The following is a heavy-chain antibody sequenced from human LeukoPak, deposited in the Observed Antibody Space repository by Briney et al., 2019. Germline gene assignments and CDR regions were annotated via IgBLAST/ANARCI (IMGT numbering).Heavy chain of an antibody. Sequence: SETLSLTCTVSGGSISRYYWSWIRQPPGKGLEQIGYIYYSGSIKYNPSLKSRVTISVDTSKNQFSLKLSSVTAADTAVYYCARPVTELTDWYFDLWGRGTLVTVSS. CDR1: GGSISRYY. CDR3: ARPVTELTDWYFDL. V-gene: IGHV4-59*01. D-gene: IGHD1-7*01. J-gene: IGHJ2*01. CDR2: IYYSGSI.